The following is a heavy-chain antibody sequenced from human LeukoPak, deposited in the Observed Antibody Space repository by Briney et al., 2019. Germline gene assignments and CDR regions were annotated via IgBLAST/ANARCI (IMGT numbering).Heavy chain of an antibody. V-gene: IGHV1-18*01. CDR3: ARTGYYYDSSGYYYH. CDR1: VYTFTSYG. J-gene: IGHJ3*01. D-gene: IGHD3-22*01. Sequence: GASVKVSCKASVYTFTSYGISWVRQAPGQGLEWMGCISAYNGNTNYAQKLQGRVTITTDTSTSTAYMELRSLRTDDTAVYYCARTGYYYDSSGYYYHWGQGTMVTVSS. CDR2: ISAYNGNT.